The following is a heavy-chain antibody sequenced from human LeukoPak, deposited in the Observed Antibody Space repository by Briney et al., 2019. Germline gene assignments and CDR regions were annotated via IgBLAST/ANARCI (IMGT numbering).Heavy chain of an antibody. CDR3: ARLDFWSGYSTDY. CDR1: GGSISSGGYY. J-gene: IGHJ4*02. Sequence: PSETLSLTCTVSGGSISSGGYYWSWIRQHPGKGLEWIGYIYYSGSTYYNPSLKSRVTISVDTSKNQFSLKLSSVTAADTAVYYCARLDFWSGYSTDYWGQGTLVTVSS. D-gene: IGHD3-3*01. CDR2: IYYSGST. V-gene: IGHV4-31*03.